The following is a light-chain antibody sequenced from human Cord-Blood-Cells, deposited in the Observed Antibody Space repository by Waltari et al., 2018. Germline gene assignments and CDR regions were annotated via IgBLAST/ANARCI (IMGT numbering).Light chain of an antibody. CDR2: EGS. CDR1: SSDVGSNNL. V-gene: IGLV2-23*01. J-gene: IGLJ7*01. CDR3: CSYAGSSTLAV. Sequence: QSALTQPASVSGSPGQSSTISCTGTSSDVGSNNLVSWYQQHPGKAPKLMIYEGSKRPSGVSNRFAGSKSGNTASLTISGLQAEDEADYYCCSYAGSSTLAVFGGGTQLTVL.